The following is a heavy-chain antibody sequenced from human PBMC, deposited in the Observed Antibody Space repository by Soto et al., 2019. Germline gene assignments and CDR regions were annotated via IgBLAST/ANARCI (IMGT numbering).Heavy chain of an antibody. CDR1: GYTFTSYD. CDR2: MNPNSGNT. J-gene: IGHJ6*03. CDR3: ASISGYYTGIVVDYMDV. V-gene: IGHV1-8*01. D-gene: IGHD3-3*01. Sequence: ASVKVSCKASGYTFTSYDINWVRQATGQGLEWMGWMNPNSGNTGYAQKFQGRVTMTRNTSISTAYMELSSLRSEDTAVYYCASISGYYTGIVVDYMDVWGKGTTVTVSS.